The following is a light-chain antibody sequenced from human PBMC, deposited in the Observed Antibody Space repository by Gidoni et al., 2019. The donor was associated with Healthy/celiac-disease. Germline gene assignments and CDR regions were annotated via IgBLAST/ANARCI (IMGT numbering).Light chain of an antibody. CDR1: QSVSSY. CDR2: DAS. J-gene: IGKJ4*01. CDR3: QQRSNWPLPLT. V-gene: IGKV3-11*01. Sequence: PGERATLTCRASQSVSSYLAWYQQKPGQAPRLLIYDASNRATGIPARFSGSGSGTDFTLTISSLEPEDFAVYSCQQRSNWPLPLTFGGGTKVEIK.